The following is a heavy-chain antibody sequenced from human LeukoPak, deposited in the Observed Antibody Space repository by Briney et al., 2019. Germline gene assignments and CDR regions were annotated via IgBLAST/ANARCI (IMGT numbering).Heavy chain of an antibody. V-gene: IGHV4-61*01. D-gene: IGHD2-21*02. Sequence: SETPSLTCSVSGGSFSSGSYYWSWIRQPPGKGLEWIGYIYYSGSTNYNPSLKSRVTISVDTSKNQFSLKLSSVTAADTAVYYCARALVTAILYEDWGQGTLVTVSS. CDR1: GGSFSSGSYY. CDR2: IYYSGST. CDR3: ARALVTAILYED. J-gene: IGHJ4*02.